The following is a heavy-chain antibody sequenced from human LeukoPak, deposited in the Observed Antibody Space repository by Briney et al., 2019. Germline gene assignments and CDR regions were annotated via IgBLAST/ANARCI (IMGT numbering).Heavy chain of an antibody. D-gene: IGHD6-19*01. J-gene: IGHJ4*02. Sequence: ASVKVSCKASGYTFSDYFMHWVRQAPGQGLEWMGWINPNSGDTNYAQKFQGRVTMTRDTSISTAYMELSRLRSDDTAVYYCARLGYSSGGDYWGQGALVTVSS. CDR1: GYTFSDYF. CDR3: ARLGYSSGGDY. CDR2: INPNSGDT. V-gene: IGHV1-2*02.